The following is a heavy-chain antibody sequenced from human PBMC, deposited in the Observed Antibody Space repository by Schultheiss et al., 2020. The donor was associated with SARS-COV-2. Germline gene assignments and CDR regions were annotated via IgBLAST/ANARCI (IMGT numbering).Heavy chain of an antibody. D-gene: IGHD3-10*01. CDR3: ARGEGRIYGPYFDY. CDR1: GASISSGGYY. J-gene: IGHJ4*02. V-gene: IGHV4-61*08. Sequence: SETLSLTCTVSGASISSGGYYWSWIRQHPGKGLEWIGYSYYSGSTSYHPSLNSRVTITVDTSKKQFSLKLSSVTAADTAVYYCARGEGRIYGPYFDYWGQGTLVTVSS. CDR2: SYYSGST.